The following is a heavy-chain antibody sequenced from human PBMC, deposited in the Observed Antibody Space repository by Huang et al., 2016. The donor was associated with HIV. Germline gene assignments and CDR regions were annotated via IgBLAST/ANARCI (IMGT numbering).Heavy chain of an antibody. CDR2: ISGTSSNL. Sequence: EVQLVESGGALVQLGGSLKLSCVVSGFDFSKYSMNWVRQGRGKELEWVSYISGTSSNLYYAVTGKGRFTISRDNAKNSVFLQMRSLRAEDTALYYCARTEMEYYYGSSGYYPDYWGQGTQVTVSS. J-gene: IGHJ4*02. D-gene: IGHD3-22*01. CDR3: ARTEMEYYYGSSGYYPDY. V-gene: IGHV3-48*01. CDR1: GFDFSKYS.